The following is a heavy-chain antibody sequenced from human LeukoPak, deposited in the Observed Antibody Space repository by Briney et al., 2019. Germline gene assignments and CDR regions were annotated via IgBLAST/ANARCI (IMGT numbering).Heavy chain of an antibody. D-gene: IGHD6-19*01. CDR2: IGCTSGST. J-gene: IGHJ5*02. CDR3: AKDRGGASGWSSYA. V-gene: IGHV3-23*01. CDR1: GFTFSNYA. Sequence: GGSLRLSCGASGFTFSNYAMSWVRQAPGQGLEWVSAIGCTSGSTYYADSVKGRFTISRDNFKNMLYLQMHSLRAEDTAVYYCAKDRGGASGWSSYAWGRETLVSFSS.